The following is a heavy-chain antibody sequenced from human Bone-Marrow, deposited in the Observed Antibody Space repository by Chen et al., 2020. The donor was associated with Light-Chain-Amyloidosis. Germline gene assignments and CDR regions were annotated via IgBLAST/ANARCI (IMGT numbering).Heavy chain of an antibody. Sequence: QVQLVQSGAEVKKPGSSVKVSCKASGGTFSSYAISWVRQAPGQGLEWMGGIIPIFGTANYAQKFQGRVTITAAESTSTAYMELRSLRSEDTAVYYCARTDYGEVAFDIWGQGTMVTVSS. CDR1: GGTFSSYA. CDR3: ARTDYGEVAFDI. CDR2: IIPIFGTA. V-gene: IGHV1-69*01. D-gene: IGHD4-17*01. J-gene: IGHJ3*02.